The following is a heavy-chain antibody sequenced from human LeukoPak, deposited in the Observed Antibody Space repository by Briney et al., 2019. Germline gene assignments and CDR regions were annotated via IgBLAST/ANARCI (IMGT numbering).Heavy chain of an antibody. V-gene: IGHV3-21*01. CDR3: ARNSYDILTGAPDY. CDR1: GFTFSSYE. J-gene: IGHJ4*02. Sequence: PGGSLRLSCAASGFTFSSYEMNWVRQAPGKGLEWVSSISSSGTYISYADSVKGRFTISRDNAKKLLFLQMNSLRAEDTAVYYCARNSYDILTGAPDYWGQGTLVTVSS. D-gene: IGHD3-9*01. CDR2: ISSSGTYI.